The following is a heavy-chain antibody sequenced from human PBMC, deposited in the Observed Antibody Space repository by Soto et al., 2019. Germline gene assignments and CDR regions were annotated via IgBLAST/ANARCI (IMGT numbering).Heavy chain of an antibody. CDR1: GFTFSSYG. J-gene: IGHJ6*02. CDR3: ARVGFGARYDYYGMDV. CDR2: ISYDGSNK. D-gene: IGHD3-10*01. Sequence: GESLKISCAASGFTFSSYGMHWVRQAPGKGLGWVAVISYDGSNKYYADSVKGRFTISRDNSKDTLYLQMNSLRAEDTAVYYWARVGFGARYDYYGMDVWGQGTTVTVSS. V-gene: IGHV3-30*03.